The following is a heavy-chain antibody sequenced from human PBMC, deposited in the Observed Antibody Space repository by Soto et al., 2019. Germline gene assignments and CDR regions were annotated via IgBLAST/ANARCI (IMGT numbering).Heavy chain of an antibody. CDR1: GFTFSSYA. CDR3: AKVLVRYSGYDSDY. CDR2: ISGSGGST. D-gene: IGHD5-12*01. J-gene: IGHJ4*02. V-gene: IGHV3-23*01. Sequence: GGSLRLSCAASGFTFSSYAMSWVRQAPGKGLEWVSAISGSGGSTYYADSVKGRFTISRDNSKNTLYLQMNSLRAEDTAVYYCAKVLVRYSGYDSDYWGQGTLVTISS.